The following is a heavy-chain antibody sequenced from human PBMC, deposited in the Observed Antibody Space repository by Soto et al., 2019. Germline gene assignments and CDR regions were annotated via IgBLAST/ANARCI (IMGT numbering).Heavy chain of an antibody. CDR1: GFTFSSYS. J-gene: IGHJ4*02. V-gene: IGHV3-21*01. CDR2: ISSSSSYI. D-gene: IGHD1-26*01. Sequence: PGGSLRLSCAASGFTFSSYSMNWVRQAPGKGLEWVSSISSSSSYIYYADSVKGRFTISRDNAKNSLYLQMNSLRAEDTAVYYCARDGTGLAPTYYFDYWGQGTLVTVSS. CDR3: ARDGTGLAPTYYFDY.